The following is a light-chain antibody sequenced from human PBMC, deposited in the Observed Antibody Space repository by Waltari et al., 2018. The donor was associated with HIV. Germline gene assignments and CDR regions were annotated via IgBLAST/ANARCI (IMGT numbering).Light chain of an antibody. CDR1: QSVLYSANNKNY. CDR3: QKYDVIYT. Sequence: DIVITHSPDSLPVSLGEMATITGKSTQSVLYSANNKNYLAWYHQQPGQPPKLLIYWASTRESGVTDRFSGSGYGTDFTLTISSLQAEDVAVYYGQKYDVIYTFGQGTKLEIK. J-gene: IGKJ2*01. V-gene: IGKV4-1*01. CDR2: WAS.